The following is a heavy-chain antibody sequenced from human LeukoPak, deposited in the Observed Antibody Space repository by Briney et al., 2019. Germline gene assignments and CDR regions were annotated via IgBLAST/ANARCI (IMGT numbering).Heavy chain of an antibody. J-gene: IGHJ1*01. V-gene: IGHV3-15*01. Sequence: GGSLRLSCAASGFNFNNAWMSWVRQAPGKGLEWVGRIKSKTNGGTTDYAAPVKGRFTVSRDDSKNTVYLQMNSLKTEDTAVYYCTAERGSYYAYWGQGTLVTVSS. CDR3: TAERGSYYAY. CDR2: IKSKTNGGTT. D-gene: IGHD1-26*01. CDR1: GFNFNNAW.